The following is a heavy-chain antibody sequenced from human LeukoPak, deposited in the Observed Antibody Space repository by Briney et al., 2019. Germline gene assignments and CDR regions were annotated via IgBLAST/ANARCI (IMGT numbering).Heavy chain of an antibody. D-gene: IGHD3-10*01. J-gene: IGHJ4*02. CDR1: GASLSGYY. V-gene: IGHV4-34*01. CDR2: ISHSGST. Sequence: PSETLSLTCEVSGASLSGYYWSWIRQAPGKGLEWIGEISHSGSTNYNPSLKSRVTISAHTSKNQFSLKLSSVIGADTAVYFCARNGWGSGSYWFYWGQGTLVTVPA. CDR3: ARNGWGSGSYWFY.